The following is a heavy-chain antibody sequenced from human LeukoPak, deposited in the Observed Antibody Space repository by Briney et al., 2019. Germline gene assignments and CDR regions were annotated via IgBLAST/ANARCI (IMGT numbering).Heavy chain of an antibody. D-gene: IGHD4-17*01. V-gene: IGHV3-73*01. J-gene: IGHJ6*02. CDR2: IRSKANSYAT. CDR3: TRTYGDYASFENV. Sequence: GGSLRLSCAASGFTFSGSAMHWVRQASGKGLEWVGRIRSKANSYATTYGASVKGRFTISRDDSKNTAYLQMNSLKTEDTAVYYCTRTYGDYASFENVWGQGTTVTVSS. CDR1: GFTFSGSA.